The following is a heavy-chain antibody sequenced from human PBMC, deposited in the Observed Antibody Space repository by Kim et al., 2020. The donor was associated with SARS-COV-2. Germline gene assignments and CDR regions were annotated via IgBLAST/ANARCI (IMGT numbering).Heavy chain of an antibody. CDR3: ASRTYSGSYYYFDY. V-gene: IGHV3-74*01. CDR1: GFTFSSYW. Sequence: GGSLRLSCAASGFTFSSYWMHWVRQVPGKGLVWVSRINSDGSSTSYADSVKGRFTISRDNAKNTLYLQMNSLRAEDTAVYYSASRTYSGSYYYFDYWGQGTLVTVSS. D-gene: IGHD1-26*01. CDR2: INSDGSST. J-gene: IGHJ4*02.